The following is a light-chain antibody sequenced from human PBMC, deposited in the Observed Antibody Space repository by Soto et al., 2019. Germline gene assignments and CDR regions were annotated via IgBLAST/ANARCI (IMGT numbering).Light chain of an antibody. CDR3: QQYGDSPLT. J-gene: IGKJ4*01. CDR1: QSVSSSY. V-gene: IGKV3-20*01. CDR2: GAS. Sequence: EIVLTQSPGTLSLSPGERATLSCGASQSVSSSYLAWYQQKPGQAPRLLIYGASSRATGIPDRFSGSGSGTDFTLTISRLEPEDLAVYYCQQYGDSPLTFGGGTKVGIK.